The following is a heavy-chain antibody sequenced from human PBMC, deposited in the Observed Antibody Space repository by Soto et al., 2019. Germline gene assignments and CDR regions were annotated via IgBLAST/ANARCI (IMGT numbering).Heavy chain of an antibody. J-gene: IGHJ6*02. CDR1: GGTFSSYA. V-gene: IGHV1-69*12. CDR3: ASKGGGYEFWSGYYTMDV. D-gene: IGHD3-3*01. Sequence: QVQLVQSGAEVKKPGSSVKVSCKASGGTFSSYAIGWVRQAPGQGLEWMGGIIPIFGTANYAQKFQGRVTITADESTSTADMELSSLRAEDTAVYYCASKGGGYEFWSGYYTMDVWGQGTTVTVSS. CDR2: IIPIFGTA.